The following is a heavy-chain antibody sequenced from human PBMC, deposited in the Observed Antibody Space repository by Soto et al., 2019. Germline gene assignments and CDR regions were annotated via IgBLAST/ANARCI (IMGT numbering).Heavy chain of an antibody. CDR2: ISAYNGNT. J-gene: IGHJ4*02. D-gene: IGHD3-3*01. CDR3: ARGGGDSYYDFWSGSPPYFDY. CDR1: GYTFTSYG. V-gene: IGHV1-18*01. Sequence: ASVKVSCKASGYTFTSYGISWVRQAPGQGLEWMGWISAYNGNTNYAQKLQGRVTMTTDTSTSTVYMELRSLRSDDTAVYYCARGGGDSYYDFWSGSPPYFDYWGQGTLVTVSS.